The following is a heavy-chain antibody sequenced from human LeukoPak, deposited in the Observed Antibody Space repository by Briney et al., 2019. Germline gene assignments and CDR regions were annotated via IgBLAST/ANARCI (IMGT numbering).Heavy chain of an antibody. CDR1: GGTFSSYA. J-gene: IGHJ4*02. Sequence: SVKVSCKASGGTFSSYAISWVRQAPGQGLEWMGGIIPIFGTANYAQKFQGRVTMTRDTSTSTVYMELSSLRSEDTAVYYCARGATIGYCSSTSCYTTLFDYWGQGTLVTVSS. CDR2: IIPIFGTA. D-gene: IGHD2-2*02. CDR3: ARGATIGYCSSTSCYTTLFDY. V-gene: IGHV1-69*05.